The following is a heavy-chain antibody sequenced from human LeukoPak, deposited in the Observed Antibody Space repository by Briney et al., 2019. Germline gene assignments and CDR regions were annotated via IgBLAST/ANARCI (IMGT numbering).Heavy chain of an antibody. V-gene: IGHV3-33*08. J-gene: IGHJ4*02. CDR3: ARDRASGGYGGALDY. D-gene: IGHD5-12*01. Sequence: PGRSLRLSCAASGFTFRTYGMHWLRQAPGKGLEWVAVIWYDGSNKYYADSVKGRFTISRDNSKNTLYLQMNSLRAEDTAVYYCARDRASGGYGGALDYWGQGTLVTVSS. CDR2: IWYDGSNK. CDR1: GFTFRTYG.